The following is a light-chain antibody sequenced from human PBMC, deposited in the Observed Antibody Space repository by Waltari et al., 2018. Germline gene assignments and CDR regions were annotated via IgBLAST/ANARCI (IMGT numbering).Light chain of an antibody. J-gene: IGLJ2*01. CDR1: ALPKPY. Sequence: SYELTQPPSVSVSPGETAKIACSGDALPKPYAYWYRQTPGPAPVVVISKDTVRPSGIPERCSGSSSGKTGTLTISGGQAEDEADYYCLSADIGGTQGVFGGGTKLTVL. V-gene: IGLV3-25*03. CDR3: LSADIGGTQGV. CDR2: KDT.